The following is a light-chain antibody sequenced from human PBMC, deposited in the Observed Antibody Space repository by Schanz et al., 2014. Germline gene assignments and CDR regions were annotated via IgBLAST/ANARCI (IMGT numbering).Light chain of an antibody. Sequence: QSALTQPPSASGSPGQSVTISCTGTSSDIGGYNFVSWYQQHPGEAPKLMMYEVTKRPSGVPDRFSGSKSGNTASLTVSGLQVEDEADYYCGSYGGSDNYVFGTGTKVTVL. J-gene: IGLJ1*01. CDR3: GSYGGSDNYV. CDR2: EVT. CDR1: SSDIGGYNF. V-gene: IGLV2-8*01.